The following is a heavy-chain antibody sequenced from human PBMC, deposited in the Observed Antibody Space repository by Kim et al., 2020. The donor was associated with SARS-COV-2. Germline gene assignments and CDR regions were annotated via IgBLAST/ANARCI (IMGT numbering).Heavy chain of an antibody. D-gene: IGHD1-7*01. Sequence: GGSLRLSCAVSGFTFSNYAMSWVRQAPGKGLEWVSVISGGGSNTHYADSVKGRFTISRDNSKNTLYLQMDSLRGEDTGVYYCAKVRVGTTYDVGYWGQGT. CDR2: ISGGGSNT. CDR1: GFTFSNYA. CDR3: AKVRVGTTYDVGY. V-gene: IGHV3-23*01. J-gene: IGHJ4*02.